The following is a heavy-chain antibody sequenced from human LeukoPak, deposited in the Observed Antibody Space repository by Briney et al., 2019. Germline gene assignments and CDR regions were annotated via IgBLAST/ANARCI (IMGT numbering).Heavy chain of an antibody. V-gene: IGHV4-39*01. CDR1: GGSISSSSYY. D-gene: IGHD3-22*01. CDR3: AGTYYYDSSGPEVFDY. Sequence: SETLSLTCTVSGGSISSSSYYWGWIRQPPGKGLEWIGSIYYSGSTYYNPSLKSRFTISVDTSKNQFSLKLSSVTAADTAVYYCAGTYYYDSSGPEVFDYWGQGTLVTVSS. CDR2: IYYSGST. J-gene: IGHJ4*02.